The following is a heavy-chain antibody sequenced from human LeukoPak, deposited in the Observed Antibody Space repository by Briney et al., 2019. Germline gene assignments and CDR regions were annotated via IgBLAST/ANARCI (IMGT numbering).Heavy chain of an antibody. CDR1: GYTFTGYY. CDR3: ARAVDSYGYLGY. CDR2: INPNSGGT. Sequence: ASVKVSCKASGYTFTGYYMHWVRQAPGQGLEWMGWINPNSGGTNYAQKFQGRVTMTRDTSISTAYMELSRLRSDDTAVYYCARAVDSYGYLGYWGQGTLVTVSS. V-gene: IGHV1-2*02. D-gene: IGHD5-18*01. J-gene: IGHJ4*02.